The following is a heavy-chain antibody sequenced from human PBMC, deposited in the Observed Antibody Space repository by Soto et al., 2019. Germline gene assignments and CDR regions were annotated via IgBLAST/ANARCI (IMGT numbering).Heavy chain of an antibody. Sequence: PGGSLRLSCAASGFTFSSYAMSWVRQAPGKGLEWVSAISGSGGSTYYADSVKGRFTISRDNSKNTLYLQMNSLRAEDTAVYYCAKDVIPCSSTSCYGGRSYYYGMDVWGQGTTVTVSS. V-gene: IGHV3-23*01. J-gene: IGHJ6*02. CDR2: ISGSGGST. D-gene: IGHD2-2*01. CDR3: AKDVIPCSSTSCYGGRSYYYGMDV. CDR1: GFTFSSYA.